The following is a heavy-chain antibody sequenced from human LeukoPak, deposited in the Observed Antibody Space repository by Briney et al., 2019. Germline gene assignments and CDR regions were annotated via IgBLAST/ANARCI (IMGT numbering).Heavy chain of an antibody. V-gene: IGHV1-18*04. CDR2: ISPYDGDT. D-gene: IGHD2-2*01. J-gene: IGHJ3*02. Sequence: ASVKVSCKASGYTFTSNGFSWVRQAPGQGLGWLAWISPYDGDTSYTPDLQGRVTLSTDTSTSTAYMELTSLRSDDTAVYYCARLRGGIYSSRDAFDIWGQGTVVTVSS. CDR1: GYTFTSNG. CDR3: ARLRGGIYSSRDAFDI.